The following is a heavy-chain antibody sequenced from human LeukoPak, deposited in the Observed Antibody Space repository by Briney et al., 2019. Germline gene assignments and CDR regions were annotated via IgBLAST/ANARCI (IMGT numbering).Heavy chain of an antibody. CDR3: AKDRCSNGVGCYYYYMDV. D-gene: IGHD2-8*01. CDR1: GFTFSSSA. J-gene: IGHJ6*03. CDR2: ISGSGSGGST. V-gene: IGHV3-23*01. Sequence: GGSLRLSCAASGFTFSSSAMSWVRQAPGKGLEWVSAISGSGSGGSTYYADSVKGRFTISRDNSKNILYLQMNSLRAEDTAVYYCAKDRCSNGVGCYYYYMDVWGKGTTVTISS.